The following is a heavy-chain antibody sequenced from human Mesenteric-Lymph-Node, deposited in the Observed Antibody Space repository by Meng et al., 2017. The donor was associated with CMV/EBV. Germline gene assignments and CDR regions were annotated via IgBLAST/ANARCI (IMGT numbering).Heavy chain of an antibody. D-gene: IGHD2-21*01. CDR2: IGTAGDT. CDR3: TRDLGYCGVTGC. Sequence: GGPLRLSCAASGFTFSSYDMHWVRQATGKGLEWVSAIGTAGDTYYPGSVKGRFTISRENAKNSLYLQMNSLRAGDTAVYYCTRDLGYCGVTGCWGQGTLVTVSS. CDR1: GFTFSSYD. V-gene: IGHV3-13*01. J-gene: IGHJ4*02.